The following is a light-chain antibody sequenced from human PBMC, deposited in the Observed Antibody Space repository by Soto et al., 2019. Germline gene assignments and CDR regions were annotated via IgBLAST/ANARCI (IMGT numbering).Light chain of an antibody. CDR1: SRDVGAYNY. CDR2: EVS. V-gene: IGLV2-14*01. J-gene: IGLJ3*02. Sequence: QSALTQPASVSGSPGQSITISCTGTSRDVGAYNYVSWYQQHPGKAPKLMIYEVSNRPSGVSNRFSGSKAGNTASLTISGLQAEDEADYYCSSYTSTSTRVFGGGTKVTVL. CDR3: SSYTSTSTRV.